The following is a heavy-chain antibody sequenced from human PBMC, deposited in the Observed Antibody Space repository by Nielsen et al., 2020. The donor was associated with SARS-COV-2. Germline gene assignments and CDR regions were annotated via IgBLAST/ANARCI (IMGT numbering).Heavy chain of an antibody. D-gene: IGHD3-22*01. CDR2: IYYSGST. Sequence: SETLSLTCTVSGGSISSGDYYWSWIRQPPGKGLEWIGYIYYSGSTYYNPSLKSRVTISVDTSKNQSSLKLSSVTAADTAVYYCARDRLFNYPLDYWGQGTLVTVSS. J-gene: IGHJ4*02. V-gene: IGHV4-30-4*02. CDR3: ARDRLFNYPLDY. CDR1: GGSISSGDYY.